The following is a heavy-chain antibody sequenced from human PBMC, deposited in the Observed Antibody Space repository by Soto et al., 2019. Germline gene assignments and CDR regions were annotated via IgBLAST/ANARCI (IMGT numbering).Heavy chain of an antibody. CDR2: ISGSGGST. V-gene: IGHV3-23*01. Sequence: EVQLLESGGGLVQPGGSLRLSCAASGFTFSSYAMSWVRQAPGKGLEWVSAISGSGGSTYYADSVKGRFTISRDNSKNMLYLQMNSLRAEDTAVYYCAKDLKDGYNSDIDYWGQGTLVTVSS. CDR3: AKDLKDGYNSDIDY. J-gene: IGHJ4*02. CDR1: GFTFSSYA. D-gene: IGHD1-1*01.